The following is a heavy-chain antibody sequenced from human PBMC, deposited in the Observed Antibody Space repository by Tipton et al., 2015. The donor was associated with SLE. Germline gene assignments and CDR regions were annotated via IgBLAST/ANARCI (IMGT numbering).Heavy chain of an antibody. CDR3: AKDLLPYDSSELWAFDI. Sequence: SLRLSCAASGFTFSSYGMHWVRQAPGKGLEWVAVIWYDGSNKYYADSVKGRFTISRDNSKNTLYLQMNSLRAEDTAVYYCAKDLLPYDSSELWAFDIWGQGTMVTVSS. D-gene: IGHD3-22*01. CDR1: GFTFSSYG. J-gene: IGHJ3*02. V-gene: IGHV3-33*06. CDR2: IWYDGSNK.